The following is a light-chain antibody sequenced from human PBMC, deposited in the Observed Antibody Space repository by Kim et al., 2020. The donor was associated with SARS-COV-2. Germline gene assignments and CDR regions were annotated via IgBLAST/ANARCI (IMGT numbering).Light chain of an antibody. CDR3: QKYDSAPWT. V-gene: IGKV1-27*01. CDR1: QDISNY. J-gene: IGKJ1*01. CDR2: ATS. Sequence: IQMTQSPSSLSASVGDEVTITCRASQDISNYLAWYQQKPGKAPKLLMYATSTLQSGVPSRFRGSRSGTDFTLIITRLQPEDVATYFCQKYDSAPWTFGQGTRWIS.